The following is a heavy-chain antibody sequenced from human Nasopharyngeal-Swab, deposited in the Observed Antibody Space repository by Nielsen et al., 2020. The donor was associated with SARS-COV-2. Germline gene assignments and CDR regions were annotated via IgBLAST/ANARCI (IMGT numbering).Heavy chain of an antibody. Sequence: WIRQPPGKGLEWIGSIYYSGSTYYNPSLKSRVTISVDTSKNQLSLKLSSVTAADTAVYYCASGGVNANTIFGVVIPPLWYYYGMDVWGQGTTVTVSS. CDR2: IYYSGST. J-gene: IGHJ6*02. V-gene: IGHV4-39*07. CDR3: ASGGVNANTIFGVVIPPLWYYYGMDV. D-gene: IGHD3-3*01.